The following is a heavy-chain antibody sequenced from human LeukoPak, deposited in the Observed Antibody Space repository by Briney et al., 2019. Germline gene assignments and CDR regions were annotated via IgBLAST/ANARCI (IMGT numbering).Heavy chain of an antibody. CDR2: IYYSGST. CDR1: GGSISSSSYY. V-gene: IGHV4-39*07. CDR3: AREGRYCGGGCCSYMDV. Sequence: PSETLSLTCTVSGGSISSSSYYWGWIRQPPGKGLEWIGSIYYSGSTYYNPSLKSRVTISVDTSKNQFSLKLSSVTAADTAVYYCAREGRYCGGGCCSYMDVWGKGTTVTVSS. J-gene: IGHJ6*03. D-gene: IGHD2-15*01.